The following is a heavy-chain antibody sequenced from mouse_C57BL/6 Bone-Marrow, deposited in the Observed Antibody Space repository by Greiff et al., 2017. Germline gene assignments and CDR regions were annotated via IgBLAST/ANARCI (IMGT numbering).Heavy chain of an antibody. Sequence: VQLQQSGAELVRPGTSVKVSCKASGYAFTNYLIEWVKQRPGQGLEWIGVINPGSGGTNYNEKFKGKATLTADKSSSTAYMQLSSLTSEDSAVYFCAKVGPFAYWGQGTLVTVSA. D-gene: IGHD1-1*02. V-gene: IGHV1-54*01. CDR3: AKVGPFAY. CDR1: GYAFTNYL. J-gene: IGHJ3*01. CDR2: INPGSGGT.